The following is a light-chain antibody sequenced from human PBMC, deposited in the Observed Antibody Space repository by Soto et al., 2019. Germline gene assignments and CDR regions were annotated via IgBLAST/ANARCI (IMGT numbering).Light chain of an antibody. CDR3: KQYGSSPLT. CDR1: QSVSSSY. V-gene: IGKV3-20*01. Sequence: GLSLSVGALSLSPGQRATLSCRASQSVSSSYLAWYQQKPGQAPRLLIYGASSRATVIPDRFSGSGSGTDFTLTISRLEAEDFAVDYCKQYGSSPLTFGGGTKA. J-gene: IGKJ4*01. CDR2: GAS.